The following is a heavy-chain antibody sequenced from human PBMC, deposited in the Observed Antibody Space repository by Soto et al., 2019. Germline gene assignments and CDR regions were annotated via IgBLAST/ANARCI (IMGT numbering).Heavy chain of an antibody. D-gene: IGHD3-22*01. CDR3: TRFYLFWDDSSGYLVYYGMDV. CDR1: GFTFGDYA. J-gene: IGHJ6*02. CDR2: IRSKAYGGTT. Sequence: PGGSLRLSCTASGFTFGDYAMSWFRQAPGKGLEWVGFIRSKAYGGTTEYAASVKGRFTISRDDSKSIAYLQMNSLKTEDTAVYYCTRFYLFWDDSSGYLVYYGMDVWGQGTTVTVSS. V-gene: IGHV3-49*03.